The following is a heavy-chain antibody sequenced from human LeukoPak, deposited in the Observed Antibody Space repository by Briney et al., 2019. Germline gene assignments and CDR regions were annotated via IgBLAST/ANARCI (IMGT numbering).Heavy chain of an antibody. CDR1: GGSISSYY. V-gene: IGHV4-4*07. CDR2: IYTSGST. CDR3: ARDLVPTIFGVVSLFDP. D-gene: IGHD3-3*01. J-gene: IGHJ5*02. Sequence: SETLSLTCTVSGGSISSYYWSWIRQPAGKGLEWIGRIYTSGSTNYNPSLKSRVTMSVDTSKNQFSLKLSSVTVADTAVYYCARDLVPTIFGVVSLFDPWGQGTLVTVSS.